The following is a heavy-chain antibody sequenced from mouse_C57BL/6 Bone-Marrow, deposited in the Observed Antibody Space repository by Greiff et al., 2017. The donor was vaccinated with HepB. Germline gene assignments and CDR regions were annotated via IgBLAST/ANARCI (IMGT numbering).Heavy chain of an antibody. CDR1: GYAFSSSW. Sequence: VQGVESGPELVKPGASVKISCKASGYAFSSSWMNWVKQRPGKGLEWIGRIYPGDGDTNYNGKFKGKATLTADKSSRTAYMQLSSLTSEDSAVYFCASPVVAPYFDYWGQGTTLTVSS. V-gene: IGHV1-82*01. D-gene: IGHD1-1*01. CDR3: ASPVVAPYFDY. CDR2: IYPGDGDT. J-gene: IGHJ2*01.